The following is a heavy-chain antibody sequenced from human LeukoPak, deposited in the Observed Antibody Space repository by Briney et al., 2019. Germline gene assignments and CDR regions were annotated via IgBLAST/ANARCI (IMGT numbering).Heavy chain of an antibody. J-gene: IGHJ4*02. Sequence: GGSLRLSCSASGFPFSSYAMHWVRQAPGKGLEYVSAISDSGGSTYYADSVKGRFTISSDNSKNTLYLQMNSLRTEDTALYYCAKDRSYYYDSSGYYRENYFDYWGQGTLVTVSS. CDR2: ISDSGGST. CDR1: GFPFSSYA. V-gene: IGHV3-64*04. CDR3: AKDRSYYYDSSGYYRENYFDY. D-gene: IGHD3-22*01.